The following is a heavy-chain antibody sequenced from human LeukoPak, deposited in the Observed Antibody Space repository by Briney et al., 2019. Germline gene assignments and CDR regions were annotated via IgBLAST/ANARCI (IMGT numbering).Heavy chain of an antibody. Sequence: GGSLRLSCAASAFTFSSSAMHWVRQAPSKGLEWVAVISYDGDSKNYADSVKGRFTISRDNSKNTLYLQMNSLRAEDTAVYYCAKSRDSSVAFDYWGQGTLVTVSS. J-gene: IGHJ4*02. V-gene: IGHV3-30-3*02. CDR1: AFTFSSSA. CDR2: ISYDGDSK. CDR3: AKSRDSSVAFDY. D-gene: IGHD6-19*01.